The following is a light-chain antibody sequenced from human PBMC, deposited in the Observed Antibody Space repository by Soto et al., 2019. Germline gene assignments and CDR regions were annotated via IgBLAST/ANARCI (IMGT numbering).Light chain of an antibody. CDR2: LNSDGSH. V-gene: IGLV4-69*01. Sequence: QSVLTQSPSASASLGASVNLTCTLSSGLISYAIAWHQQQPEKGPRYLMKLNSDGSHTKGDGIPDRFSGSSSGTERYLTISILQSEYEADYYCQTWGTGIGVFGGGTKLTVL. CDR3: QTWGTGIGV. CDR1: SGLISYA. J-gene: IGLJ3*02.